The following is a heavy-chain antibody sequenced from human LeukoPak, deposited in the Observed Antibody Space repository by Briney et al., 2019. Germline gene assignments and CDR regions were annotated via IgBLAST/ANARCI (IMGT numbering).Heavy chain of an antibody. V-gene: IGHV4-59*01. CDR3: ARGFYYYYMDV. J-gene: IGHJ6*03. CDR2: IYYSGST. CDR1: GGSISSYY. Sequence: PSETLSLTCTVSGGSISSYYWSWIRQPPGKGLEWIGYIYYSGSTNYNPSLKSRVTISVDTSKNQFSLKLSSVTAAGTAVYYCARGFYYYYMDVWGKGTTVTVSS.